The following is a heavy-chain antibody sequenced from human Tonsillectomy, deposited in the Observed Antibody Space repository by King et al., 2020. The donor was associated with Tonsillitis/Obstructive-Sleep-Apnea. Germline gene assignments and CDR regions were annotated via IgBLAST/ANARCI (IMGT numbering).Heavy chain of an antibody. J-gene: IGHJ4*02. Sequence: VQLVESGGGLVQPGGSLRLSCAASGFTFSSYWMHWVRQAPGKGLVWVSRINSDGSSISYADSVKGRFTISRDNAKNTLYLQMNSLRAEDTAVYYCAREVVGARRRGYFDYWGQGTLVTVSS. D-gene: IGHD1-26*01. CDR1: GFTFSSYW. CDR2: INSDGSSI. CDR3: AREVVGARRRGYFDY. V-gene: IGHV3-74*01.